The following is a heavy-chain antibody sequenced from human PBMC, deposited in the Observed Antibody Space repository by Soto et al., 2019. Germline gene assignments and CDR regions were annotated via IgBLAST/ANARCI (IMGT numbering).Heavy chain of an antibody. J-gene: IGHJ6*02. CDR1: GYTFTTYG. Sequence: QVQLVQSGAEVKKPGASVTVSCKASGYTFTTYGVSWVRQAPGQGLEWLGWINGYNGNAKYAENLQGRVTMTTDTSXXTAYMALRSLRSDDTAVYYCARMGDVPYYYYGMDVWGQGTTVTVSS. CDR3: ARMGDVPYYYYGMDV. CDR2: INGYNGNA. D-gene: IGHD3-16*01. V-gene: IGHV1-18*01.